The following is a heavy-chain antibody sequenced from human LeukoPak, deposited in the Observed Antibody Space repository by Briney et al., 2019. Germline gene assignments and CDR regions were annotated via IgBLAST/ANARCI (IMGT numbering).Heavy chain of an antibody. CDR1: GFSVRNSY. J-gene: IGHJ4*02. D-gene: IGHD5-18*01. CDR3: AKDQGYSYYYLDY. Sequence: PGGSLRLSCAASGFSVRNSYMSWVRQAPGKGLEWVSVIYIGGTISYAGSVKGRFTISRDNSKNTLFLQMNSLRAEDTAIYYCAKDQGYSYYYLDYWGQGTLVTVSS. CDR2: IYIGGTI. V-gene: IGHV3-53*01.